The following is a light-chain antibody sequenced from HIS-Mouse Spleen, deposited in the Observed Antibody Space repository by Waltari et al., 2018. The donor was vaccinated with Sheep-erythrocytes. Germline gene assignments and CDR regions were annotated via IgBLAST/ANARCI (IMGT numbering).Light chain of an antibody. CDR3: QQYYSYPVT. V-gene: IGKV1-8*01. CDR2: AAS. CDR1: QGISSY. Sequence: AIRMTQSPSSLSASTGDRVTITCRASQGISSYLAWYQQKPGKAPKLLIYAASTLQSGFPSRFSGSGSGTDFTLTISCLQSEDFATYYCQQYYSYPVTFGQGTKVEIK. J-gene: IGKJ1*01.